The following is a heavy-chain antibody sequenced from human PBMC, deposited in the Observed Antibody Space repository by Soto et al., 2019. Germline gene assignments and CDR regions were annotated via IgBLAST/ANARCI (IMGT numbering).Heavy chain of an antibody. Sequence: XXSLRLSCAASGFTLSSCGMHWVRQAPGKGLESVAVIWYDGRNKYYAASVKGRLTTPRDNSKNTMYLQMNSLRAQDTAVYSCARDFSAPDFWGQGTLVTVSS. CDR3: ARDFSAPDF. J-gene: IGHJ4*02. V-gene: IGHV3-33*01. CDR1: GFTLSSCG. CDR2: IWYDGRNK.